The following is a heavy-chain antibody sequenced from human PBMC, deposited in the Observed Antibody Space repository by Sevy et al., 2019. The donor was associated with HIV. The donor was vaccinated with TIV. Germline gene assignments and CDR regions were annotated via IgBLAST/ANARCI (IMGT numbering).Heavy chain of an antibody. CDR2: FNPNSGDT. CDR1: GYTFIDYY. D-gene: IGHD2-2*01. CDR3: AREWGFAMANAFDI. V-gene: IGHV1-2*06. Sequence: ASVKVSCKASGYTFIDYYLIWVRQAPGQGLEWMGRFNPNSGDTNYAQKFQGRVTMTRDGSINSAYMELIRLTSDDTAVYYCAREWGFAMANAFDIWGQGTMVTVSS. J-gene: IGHJ3*02.